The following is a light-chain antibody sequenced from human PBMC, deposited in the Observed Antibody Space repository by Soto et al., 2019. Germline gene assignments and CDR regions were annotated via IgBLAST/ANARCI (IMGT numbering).Light chain of an antibody. CDR2: GTS. CDR1: QSVKSSY. J-gene: IGKJ5*01. Sequence: EIGLTQSPGTPSFSPGGRATLPRRASQSVKSSYLAWYQHKPGQAPRLLIYGTSSRATGIPDRFSGSGSGTDFTLTISRLEPEDFAVYYCQQYGSSITFGQGTRLEIK. CDR3: QQYGSSIT. V-gene: IGKV3-20*01.